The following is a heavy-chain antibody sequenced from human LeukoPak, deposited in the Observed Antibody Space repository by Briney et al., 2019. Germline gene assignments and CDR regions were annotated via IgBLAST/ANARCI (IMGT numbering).Heavy chain of an antibody. CDR1: GFTFSYTW. CDR2: ISGSGGST. CDR3: ANSYDSSGPPI. V-gene: IGHV3-23*01. J-gene: IGHJ4*02. Sequence: GGSLRLPCAASGFTFSYTWMNWVRQAPGKGLEWVSAISGSGGSTYYADSVKGRFTISRDNSKNTLYLQMNSLRAEDTAVYYCANSYDSSGPPIWGQGTLVTVSS. D-gene: IGHD3-22*01.